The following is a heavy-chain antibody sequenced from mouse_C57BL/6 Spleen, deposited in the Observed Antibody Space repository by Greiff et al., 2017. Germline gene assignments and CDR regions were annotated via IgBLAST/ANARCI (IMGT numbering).Heavy chain of an antibody. Sequence: VQLQQSGAELVRPGTSVKVSCKASGYAFTNYLIEWVKQRPGQGLEWIGVINPGSGGTNYNEKFKGKATMTADKSSSTAYMQLSSLISEDSAVYFCASPYGQGAMGYWGQATSVTVSS. CDR2: INPGSGGT. CDR1: GYAFTNYL. J-gene: IGHJ4*01. CDR3: ASPYGQGAMGY. V-gene: IGHV1-54*01. D-gene: IGHD1-1*02.